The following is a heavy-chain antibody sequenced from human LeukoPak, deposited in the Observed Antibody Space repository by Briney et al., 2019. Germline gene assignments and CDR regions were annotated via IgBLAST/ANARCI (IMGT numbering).Heavy chain of an antibody. CDR1: GGSISSYY. CDR3: ARTILYSSSSAAVQGLDY. Sequence: SETLSLTRTVSGGSISSYYWSWIRQPPGKGLEWIGYIYYSGSTNYNPSLKSRVTISADTSKNQFSLKLSSVTAADTVVYYCARTILYSSSSAAVQGLDYWGQGTLVTVSS. CDR2: IYYSGST. D-gene: IGHD6-6*01. J-gene: IGHJ4*02. V-gene: IGHV4-59*12.